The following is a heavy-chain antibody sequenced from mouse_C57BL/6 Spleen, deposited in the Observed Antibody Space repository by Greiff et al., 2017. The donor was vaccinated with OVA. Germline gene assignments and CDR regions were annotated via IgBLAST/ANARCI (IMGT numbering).Heavy chain of an antibody. V-gene: IGHV1-50*01. D-gene: IGHD1-1*01. Sequence: QVQLQQSGAELVKPGASVKLSCKASGYTFTSYWMQWVKQRPGQGLEWIGEIDPSDSYTNYNQKFKGKATLTVDTSSSTAYMQLSSLTSEDSAVYYCARRYYGSSYAYAMDYWGQGTSVTVSS. J-gene: IGHJ4*01. CDR3: ARRYYGSSYAYAMDY. CDR2: IDPSDSYT. CDR1: GYTFTSYW.